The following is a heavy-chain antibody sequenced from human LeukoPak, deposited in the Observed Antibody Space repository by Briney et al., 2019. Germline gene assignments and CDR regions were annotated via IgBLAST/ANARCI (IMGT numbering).Heavy chain of an antibody. CDR1: GYTFKNYG. J-gene: IGHJ5*01. CDR3: ARDPSNTSGWYIWFAF. Sequence: ASVKVSCKASGYTFKNYGISWVRQAPGLGLEWMGWISTYNGDTKHAQKVQGRLTLTAGASTSTAYMELRGLRSDDTAVYYCARDPSNTSGWYIWFAFWGQGTLVTVSS. D-gene: IGHD6-19*01. V-gene: IGHV1-18*04. CDR2: ISTYNGDT.